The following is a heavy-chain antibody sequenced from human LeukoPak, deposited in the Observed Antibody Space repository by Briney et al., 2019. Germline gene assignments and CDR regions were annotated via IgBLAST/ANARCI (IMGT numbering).Heavy chain of an antibody. D-gene: IGHD3-16*01. CDR3: AASPSGGPIDY. J-gene: IGHJ4*02. CDR1: GFTFSNYA. Sequence: QTGGSLGLSCAASGFTFSNYAIIWVRQAPGKGLEWVSAISDSGRTTYYADSVKGRFTISRDNAKNSLYLQMNSLRAENTAVYFCAASPSGGPIDYWGQGALVSVSS. CDR2: ISDSGRTT. V-gene: IGHV3-23*01.